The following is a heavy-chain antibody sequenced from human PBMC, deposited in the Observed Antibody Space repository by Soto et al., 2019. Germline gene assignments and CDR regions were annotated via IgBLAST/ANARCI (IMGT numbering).Heavy chain of an antibody. CDR2: IYYSGST. CDR3: ARRRGSYYYYYGMDV. Sequence: SETLSLTCTVSGGSISSSSYYWGWIRQPPGKGLEWIGSIYYSGSTYYNPSLKSRVTISVDTSKNQFSLKLSSVTAADTAAYYCARRRGSYYYYYGMDVWGQGTTVTVSS. V-gene: IGHV4-39*01. J-gene: IGHJ6*02. D-gene: IGHD6-25*01. CDR1: GGSISSSSYY.